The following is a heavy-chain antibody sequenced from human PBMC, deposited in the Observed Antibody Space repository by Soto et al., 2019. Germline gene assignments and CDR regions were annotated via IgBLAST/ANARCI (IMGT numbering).Heavy chain of an antibody. D-gene: IGHD4-4*01. CDR2: INHSGST. J-gene: IGHJ6*02. CDR3: ARSNARLDYYHHYAMAV. V-gene: IGHV4-34*01. Sequence: LPQNCGVYRGSFSGYYWSWIRQPPGKGLEWIGEINHSGSTNYNPSLKSRVTISVDTSKNQFSLKLSSVTAADTAVYYCARSNARLDYYHHYAMAVPGQGSTVSVS. CDR1: RGSFSGYY.